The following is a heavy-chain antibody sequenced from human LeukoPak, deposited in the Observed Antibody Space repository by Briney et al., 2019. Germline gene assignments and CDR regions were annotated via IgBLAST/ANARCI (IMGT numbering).Heavy chain of an antibody. CDR2: ISSNGGST. CDR3: ARGRGYSYKSQFDY. CDR1: GFTFSSYA. V-gene: IGHV3-64*01. J-gene: IGHJ4*02. D-gene: IGHD5-18*01. Sequence: GGSLRLSCAASGFTFSSYAMHWVRQAPGKGLEYVSAISSNGGSTYYANSVKGRLTISRDNSKNTLYLQMGSLRAEDMAVYYCARGRGYSYKSQFDYWGQGTLVTVSS.